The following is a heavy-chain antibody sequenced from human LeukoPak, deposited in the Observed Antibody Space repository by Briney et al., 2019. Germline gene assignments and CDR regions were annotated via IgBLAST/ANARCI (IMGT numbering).Heavy chain of an antibody. V-gene: IGHV3-7*01. CDR3: ARDGGQLFREYYFDY. D-gene: IGHD2-21*02. J-gene: IGHJ4*02. CDR1: GFTFSNYW. CDR2: IKPDGSAQ. Sequence: GGSLRLSCAASGFTFSNYWMTWVRQAPGKGLEWVANIKPDGSAQYYADSVKGRFTISRDNAKNSLYLQMNSLRAEDTAVYYCARDGGQLFREYYFDYWGQGTLVTVSS.